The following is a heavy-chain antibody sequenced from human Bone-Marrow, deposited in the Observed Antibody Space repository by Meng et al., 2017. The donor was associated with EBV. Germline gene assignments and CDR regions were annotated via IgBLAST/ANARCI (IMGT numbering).Heavy chain of an antibody. CDR3: SRDLAGSDDD. CDR2: TNEDGRTT. Sequence: DVQLVESGGSLGPPGGSLRLSCVASGFTFSHYWMHWVRQAPGKGLVWVSRTNEDGRTTDYADSVKGRFTISRDNTKNILYLQMDSLRADDTALYFCSRDLAGSDDDWGQGTLVTVSS. D-gene: IGHD6-25*01. J-gene: IGHJ4*02. V-gene: IGHV3-74*01. CDR1: GFTFSHYW.